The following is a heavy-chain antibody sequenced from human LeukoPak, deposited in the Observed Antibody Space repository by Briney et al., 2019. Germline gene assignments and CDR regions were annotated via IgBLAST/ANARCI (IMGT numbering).Heavy chain of an antibody. CDR3: ARDLLVGGSGYHY. J-gene: IGHJ4*02. V-gene: IGHV3-21*01. CDR2: ISSSSSYI. Sequence: GGSLRLSCAASGFTFITCGMHWVRQAPGKGLEWVSCISSSSSYIYYADSVKGRFTISRDNAKNSLYLQMNSLRAEDTAVYYCARDLLVGGSGYHYWGQGTLVTVSS. CDR1: GFTFITCG. D-gene: IGHD3-22*01.